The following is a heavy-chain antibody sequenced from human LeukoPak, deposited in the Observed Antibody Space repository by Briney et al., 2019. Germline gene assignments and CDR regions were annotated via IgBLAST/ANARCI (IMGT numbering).Heavy chain of an antibody. CDR2: INPKSGDT. D-gene: IGHD1-14*01. CDR3: ARDFFSEVTYHGEIAYFDQ. CDR1: GYTFSDYS. J-gene: IGHJ4*02. Sequence: ASVKVSCKTSGYTFSDYSIHWVRQAPGQGLEWMGWINPKSGDTKSAQKFQGRVTMTGDTSISTIYMEVTRLGSDDTAIYYCARDFFSEVTYHGEIAYFDQWGPGTLVSVSS. V-gene: IGHV1-2*02.